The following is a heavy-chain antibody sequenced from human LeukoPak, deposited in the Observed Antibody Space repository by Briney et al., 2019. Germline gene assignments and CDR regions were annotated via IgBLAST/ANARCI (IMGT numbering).Heavy chain of an antibody. CDR2: IIPIFGTA. V-gene: IGHV1-69*13. Sequence: SVKVSCKASGGTFSSYAISWVRQAPGQGLEWMGGIIPIFGTANYAQKFQGRVTITADESTSTAYMELRSLRSDDTAVYYCATETPGRYGGSDAFDYWGQGTLVTVSS. CDR1: GGTFSSYA. D-gene: IGHD1-26*01. J-gene: IGHJ4*02. CDR3: ATETPGRYGGSDAFDY.